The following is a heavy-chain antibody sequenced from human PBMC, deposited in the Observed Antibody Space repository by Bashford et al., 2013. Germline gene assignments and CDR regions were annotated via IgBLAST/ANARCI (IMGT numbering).Heavy chain of an antibody. CDR2: IYPGDSDT. V-gene: IGHV5-51*01. CDR3: AGLRLYCSSTSCYTSNWFDP. D-gene: IGHD2-2*02. CDR1: GYSFTSYW. J-gene: IGHJ5*02. Sequence: GESLKISCKGSGYSFTSYWIGWVRQMPGKGLEWMGIIYPGDSDTRYSPSFQGQVTISADKSISTAYLQWSSLKASDTAMYYCAGLRLYCSSTSCYTSNWFDPWGQGTLVTVSS.